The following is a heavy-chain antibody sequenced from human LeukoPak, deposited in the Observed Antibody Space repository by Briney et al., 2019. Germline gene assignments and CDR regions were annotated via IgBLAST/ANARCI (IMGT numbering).Heavy chain of an antibody. J-gene: IGHJ4*02. V-gene: IGHV4-61*01. CDR1: GGSVSSGSYY. D-gene: IGHD2-2*01. CDR3: ALWFCSRTSCYVDY. CDR2: IYYSGST. Sequence: SETLSLTCTVSGGSVSSGSYYWSWIRQPPGKGLEWIGYIYYSGSTNYNPSLKNRVTISLDTSKNQFSLRLSSVTAADTAVYYCALWFCSRTSCYVDYWGQGILVTVSS.